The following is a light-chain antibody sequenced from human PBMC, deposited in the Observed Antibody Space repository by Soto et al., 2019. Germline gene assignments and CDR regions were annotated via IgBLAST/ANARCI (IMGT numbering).Light chain of an antibody. CDR1: HSVTTN. CDR2: SAS. V-gene: IGKV3-15*01. Sequence: EIVMTQSPVTLSVSPGERATLSCRASHSVTTNLAWYQQKPGQAPRLLIYSASTRATGIPDRFSASGSGTEFTLTISSLQSEDSPVYYCQQYNNWPPLTFGGGTKVEIK. CDR3: QQYNNWPPLT. J-gene: IGKJ4*01.